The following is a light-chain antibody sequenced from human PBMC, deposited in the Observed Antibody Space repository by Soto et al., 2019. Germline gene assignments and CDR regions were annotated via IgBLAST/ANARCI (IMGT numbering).Light chain of an antibody. J-gene: IGLJ3*02. CDR3: RSIAGYFHVV. V-gene: IGLV2-8*01. CDR2: EVT. Sequence: QSVLTQPPSASGSPGQSVTISCTGTSSDVGGYNSVSWYQHHPGKAPKLIIYEVTKRPSGVPDRFSGSKSGNTASLTVSGLLAEDEADYYCRSIAGYFHVVFGGGTKLTVL. CDR1: SSDVGGYNS.